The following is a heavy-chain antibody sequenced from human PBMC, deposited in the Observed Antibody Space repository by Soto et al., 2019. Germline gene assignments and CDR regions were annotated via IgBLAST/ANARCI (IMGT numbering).Heavy chain of an antibody. J-gene: IGHJ3*02. V-gene: IGHV3-7*03. CDR3: AREWYYDSSGYYYYRVVDALDI. Sequence: GGSLRLSCAASGFTFSSYWMSWVRQAPGKGLEWVANIKQDGSEKYYVDSVKGRFTISRDNAKNSLYLQMNSLRAEDTAVYYCAREWYYDSSGYYYYRVVDALDIWGQGTMVTVSS. CDR2: IKQDGSEK. CDR1: GFTFSSYW. D-gene: IGHD3-22*01.